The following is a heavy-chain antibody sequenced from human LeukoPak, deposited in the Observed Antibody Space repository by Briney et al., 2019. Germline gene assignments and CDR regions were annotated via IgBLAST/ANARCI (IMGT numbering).Heavy chain of an antibody. J-gene: IGHJ4*02. Sequence: GGSLRLSCAASGFTLSRNWVTWVRQAPGKGLEWVANIKEDGSEKNYMDSVKGRFTISRDNAKNSVYLQMNSLRAEDTAVYYCAKSPNPYDSSGYVYWGQGTLVTVSS. CDR2: IKEDGSEK. CDR1: GFTLSRNW. V-gene: IGHV3-7*03. D-gene: IGHD3-22*01. CDR3: AKSPNPYDSSGYVY.